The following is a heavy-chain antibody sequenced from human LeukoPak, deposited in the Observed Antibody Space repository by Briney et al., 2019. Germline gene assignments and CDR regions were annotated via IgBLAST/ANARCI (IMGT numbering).Heavy chain of an antibody. CDR3: AKEMGTLLWFGEEQQPFDY. V-gene: IGHV3-13*01. D-gene: IGHD3-10*01. CDR2: VGSGGDT. J-gene: IGHJ4*02. CDR1: GFSFSHYD. Sequence: GGSLRLSCAASGFSFSHYDMHWVRQVTGKGLEWVSGVGSGGDTYYPDSVKGRFTISRENVKNSLYLQMNSLRAGDTAVYYCAKEMGTLLWFGEEQQPFDYWGQGTLVTVSS.